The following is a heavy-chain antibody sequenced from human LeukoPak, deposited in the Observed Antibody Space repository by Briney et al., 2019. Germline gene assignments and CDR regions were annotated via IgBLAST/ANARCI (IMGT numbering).Heavy chain of an antibody. D-gene: IGHD3-22*01. CDR2: ISYDGSNK. J-gene: IGHJ4*02. CDR3: ARDRLYYYDSSGYLGY. CDR1: GFTFSSYA. Sequence: GRSLRLSCAASGFTFSSYAMHWVRQAPGKGLEWVAVISYDGSNKYYADSAKGRFTISRDNSKNTLYLQMNSLRAEDTAVYYCARDRLYYYDSSGYLGYWGQGTLVTVSS. V-gene: IGHV3-30-3*01.